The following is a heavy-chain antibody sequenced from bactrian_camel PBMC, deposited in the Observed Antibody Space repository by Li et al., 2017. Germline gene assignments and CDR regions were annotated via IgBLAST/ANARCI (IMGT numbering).Heavy chain of an antibody. CDR3: AAKRGPCGPRMTWNY. CDR1: AVTDSTYC. D-gene: IGHD3*01. CDR2: IDTDGST. J-gene: IGHJ4*01. V-gene: IGHV3S26*01. Sequence: VQLVESGGGSVQAGGSLSVSCAASAVTDSTYCMAWFRQAPGKEREGVAAIDTDGSTSYADSVKGRFTISQDKSVTTMYLQMNSLKPEDTAMYYCAAKRGPCGPRMTWNYWGQGTQVTVS.